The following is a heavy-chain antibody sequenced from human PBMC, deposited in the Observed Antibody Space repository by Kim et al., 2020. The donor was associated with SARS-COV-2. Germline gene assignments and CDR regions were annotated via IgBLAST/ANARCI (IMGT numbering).Heavy chain of an antibody. J-gene: IGHJ4*02. CDR2: IKQDGSDE. CDR1: GVTFSNYW. V-gene: IGHV3-7*01. CDR3: ARGGGWLVDY. Sequence: GGSLRLSCAASGVTFSNYWMTWVRQAPGKGLEWVANIKQDGSDEYYLDSVKGRFTISRDNAKSSLYLQMNSLRDEDTAVYYCARGGGWLVDYWGRGTMVIVSS. D-gene: IGHD6-19*01.